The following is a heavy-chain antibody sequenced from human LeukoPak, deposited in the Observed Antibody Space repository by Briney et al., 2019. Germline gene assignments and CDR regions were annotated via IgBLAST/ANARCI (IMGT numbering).Heavy chain of an antibody. D-gene: IGHD1-26*01. CDR2: ISAYNGNT. CDR1: GYTFTSYG. CDR3: ARGGEIVGATTWSDY. V-gene: IGHV1-18*01. Sequence: ASVKVSCKASGYTFTSYGTSWVRQAPGQGLEWMGWISAYNGNTNYAQKLQGRVTMTTDTSTSTAYMELRSLRSDDTAVFYCARGGEIVGATTWSDYWGQGTLVTVSS. J-gene: IGHJ4*02.